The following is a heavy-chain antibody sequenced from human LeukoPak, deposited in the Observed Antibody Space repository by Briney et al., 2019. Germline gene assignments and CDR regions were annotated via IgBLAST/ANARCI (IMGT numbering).Heavy chain of an antibody. Sequence: SETLSLTCTVSGYSISSGYYWGWIRQPPGKGLEWIGSIYHSGSTYYNPSLKSRVTISVDTSKNQFSLKLSSVTAADTAVYYCARDFPYGSGSGDYWGQGTLVTVSS. CDR3: ARDFPYGSGSGDY. D-gene: IGHD3-10*01. V-gene: IGHV4-38-2*02. CDR2: IYHSGST. J-gene: IGHJ4*02. CDR1: GYSISSGYY.